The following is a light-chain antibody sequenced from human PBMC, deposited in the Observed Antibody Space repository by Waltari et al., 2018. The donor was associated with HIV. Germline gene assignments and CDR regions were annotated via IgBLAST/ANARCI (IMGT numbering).Light chain of an antibody. Sequence: QSVLTQPPSVSAAPGQTVTISCSGSSSNIVTNYVSWYQHFSGRGPKLRSSGNKGRPSGIRDRFSASQSGTSSTLGITGLQSGDEADYYCGTWDSTLNGVVFGGGTRLTVL. CDR3: GTWDSTLNGVV. CDR1: SSNIVTNY. J-gene: IGLJ2*01. CDR2: GNK. V-gene: IGLV1-51*01.